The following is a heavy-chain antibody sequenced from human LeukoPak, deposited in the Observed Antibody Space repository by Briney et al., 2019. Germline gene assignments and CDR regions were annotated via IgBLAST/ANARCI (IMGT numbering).Heavy chain of an antibody. CDR3: ARQRVAVAGFDY. CDR2: IYYSGST. CDR1: DGSISSYH. V-gene: IGHV4-59*08. J-gene: IGHJ4*02. Sequence: SETLSLTCTVSDGSISSYHWSWIRQPPGKGLEWIGYIYYSGSTNYNPSLKSRVTISVDTSKNQFSLKLSSVTAADTAVYYCARQRVAVAGFDYWGQGTLVTVSS. D-gene: IGHD6-19*01.